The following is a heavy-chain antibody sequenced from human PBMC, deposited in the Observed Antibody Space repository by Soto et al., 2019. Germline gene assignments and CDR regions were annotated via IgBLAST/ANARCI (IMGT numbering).Heavy chain of an antibody. CDR2: IVPIVDTS. CDR1: GGTFSSYA. V-gene: IGHV1-69*12. D-gene: IGHD5-12*01. J-gene: IGHJ4*02. Sequence: QVQLVQSGAEVRLRASSVKVSCKTSGGTFSSYAISWVRQAPGQGLEWMGGIVPIVDTSTYAQKFQGRVTITADESTSTVYMELSSLRSDDTAVYYCVRVVAIPGYPDNWGQGTLVTVSS. CDR3: VRVVAIPGYPDN.